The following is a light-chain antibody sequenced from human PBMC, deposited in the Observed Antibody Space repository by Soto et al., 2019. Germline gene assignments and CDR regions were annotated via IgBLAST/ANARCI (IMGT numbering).Light chain of an antibody. CDR2: AAS. CDR3: QQANNCPPT. Sequence: DIQMTQSPSSVSASVGDRVTITCRASQDVSSCLAWYQQTPGKAPKLLIYAASVLQSGVPSRFSGSGSGTDFTLTINNLQPEDFATYYCQQANNCPPTFGQGTKVEI. CDR1: QDVSSC. J-gene: IGKJ1*01. V-gene: IGKV1-12*01.